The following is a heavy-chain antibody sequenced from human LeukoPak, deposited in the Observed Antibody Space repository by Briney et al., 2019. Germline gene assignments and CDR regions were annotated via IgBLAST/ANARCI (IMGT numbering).Heavy chain of an antibody. D-gene: IGHD6-6*01. V-gene: IGHV4-59*01. CDR3: ARAGDSSSRYYFDY. CDR1: GGSISSYY. Sequence: PSETLSLTCTVSGGSISSYYWSWIRQPPGKGLEWIGYIYYSGSTNYSPSLKSRVTISVDTSKNQFSLKLSSVTAEDTAVYYCARAGDSSSRYYFDYWGQGTLVTVSS. CDR2: IYYSGST. J-gene: IGHJ4*02.